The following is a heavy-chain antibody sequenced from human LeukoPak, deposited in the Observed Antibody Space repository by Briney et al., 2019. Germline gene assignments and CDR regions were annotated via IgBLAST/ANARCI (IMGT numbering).Heavy chain of an antibody. CDR2: INPNSGDR. V-gene: IGHV1-2*02. CDR1: GYTFTSYY. J-gene: IGHJ4*02. Sequence: EASVKVSCTASGYTFTSYYMHWVRQAPGQGLEWMGWINPNSGDRNYAQKFQGRVTMTRDTSISTAYMELSRLRSDDTAVYYCARVYDIFGSGSPSAFGGQGPLVPVSS. CDR3: ARVYDIFGSGSPSAF. D-gene: IGHD3-10*01.